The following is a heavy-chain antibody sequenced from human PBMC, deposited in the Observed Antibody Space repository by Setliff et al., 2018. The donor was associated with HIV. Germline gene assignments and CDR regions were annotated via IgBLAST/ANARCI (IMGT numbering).Heavy chain of an antibody. V-gene: IGHV4-4*07. CDR1: DHPISSYY. D-gene: IGHD2-15*01. J-gene: IGHJ6*03. Sequence: PSGTLSLTCYVTDHPISSYYWSWVRQPAGKGLEWVGRLYVSGDTNYNPSLRSRVTMSLDTTKKHFSLRLKSVTAADTAVYYCVRTGHRLLRGYMDVWGKGTTVTVSS. CDR2: LYVSGDT. CDR3: VRTGHRLLRGYMDV.